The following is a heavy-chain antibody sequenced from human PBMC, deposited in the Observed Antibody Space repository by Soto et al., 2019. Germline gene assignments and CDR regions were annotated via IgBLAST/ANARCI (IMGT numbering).Heavy chain of an antibody. CDR2: MYYSGST. CDR3: ARVGRTYYYDGSGYNWFDP. J-gene: IGHJ5*02. V-gene: IGHV4-30-4*01. D-gene: IGHD3-22*01. CDR1: GGSISSGDYY. Sequence: TSETLSLTCTVSGGSISSGDYYWSWIRQPPGKGLEWIGYMYYSGSTYYNPSLKSRLTISVDTSNNQFSLKLSSVTAADTAVYYCARVGRTYYYDGSGYNWFDPCGQGTLVTVS.